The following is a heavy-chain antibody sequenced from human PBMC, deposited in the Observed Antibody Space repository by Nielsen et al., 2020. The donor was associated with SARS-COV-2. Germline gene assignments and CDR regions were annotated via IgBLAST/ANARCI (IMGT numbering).Heavy chain of an antibody. V-gene: IGHV3-30-3*01. CDR2: ISYDGSNK. Sequence: GESLKISCAASGFTFSSYAMHWVRQAPGKGLEWVAVISYDGSNKYYADSVKGRFTISRDNSKNTLYLQMNSLRAEDTAVYYCASPAGGYRYGLNYHYYGMDVWGQGTTVTVSS. CDR3: ASPAGGYRYGLNYHYYGMDV. J-gene: IGHJ6*02. CDR1: GFTFSSYA. D-gene: IGHD5-18*01.